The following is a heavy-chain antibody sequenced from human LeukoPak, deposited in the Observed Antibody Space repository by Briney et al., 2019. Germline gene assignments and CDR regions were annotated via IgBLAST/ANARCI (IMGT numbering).Heavy chain of an antibody. V-gene: IGHV3-7*01. J-gene: IGHJ4*02. Sequence: GGSLRLSCVASGFTLSSYWMSWVRQAPGKGLEWVASINPEGSEKYSADSVKGRFTISRDNAKNSLYLQMDSLRVEDTAFYYCARDLAYSRLDYWGQGMLVTVSS. CDR2: INPEGSEK. CDR3: ARDLAYSRLDY. CDR1: GFTLSSYW. D-gene: IGHD5-18*01.